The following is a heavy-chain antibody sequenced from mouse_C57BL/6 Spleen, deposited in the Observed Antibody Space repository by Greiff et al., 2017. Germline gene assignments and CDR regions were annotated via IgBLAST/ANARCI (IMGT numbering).Heavy chain of an antibody. V-gene: IGHV5-17*01. CDR3: AREGPYAMDY. CDR2: ISSGSSTI. J-gene: IGHJ4*01. CDR1: GFTFSDYG. D-gene: IGHD3-3*01. Sequence: EVMLVESGGGLVKPGGSLKLSCAASGFTFSDYGMHWVRQAPEKGLEWVAYISSGSSTIYYADTVKGRVTISRDNAKNTLFLQMTSLRSEDTAMYYCAREGPYAMDYWGQGTSVTVSS.